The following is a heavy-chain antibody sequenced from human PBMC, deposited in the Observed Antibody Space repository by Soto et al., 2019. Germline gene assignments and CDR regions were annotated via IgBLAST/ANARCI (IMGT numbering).Heavy chain of an antibody. D-gene: IGHD3-22*01. CDR2: ISAYNGNT. J-gene: IGHJ6*02. V-gene: IGHV1-18*01. CDR1: GYTFTTYD. CDR3: ARVIGYYYHMDV. Sequence: QVQLVQSGGEVKKPGASVKVSCKASGYTFTTYDLSWVRQAPGQGLEWMGWISAYNGNTNYAQNLQGRVTMTTDTSTSTAYMERRSLRSDDTAVYYCARVIGYYYHMDVWGQGTTVTVSS.